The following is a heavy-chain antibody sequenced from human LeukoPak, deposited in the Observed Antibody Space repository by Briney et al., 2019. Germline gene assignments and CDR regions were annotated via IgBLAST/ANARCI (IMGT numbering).Heavy chain of an antibody. J-gene: IGHJ4*02. Sequence: PSETLSLTCTVSGGSISNTAYYWGWVRQPPRKGLEWIATIYYTGSTYYNPSLKSRVTISLDMSKNHFSLKLSSVTAADTAVYYCARSLAGDFDYWGQGTLVTVSS. CDR3: ARSLAGDFDY. CDR1: GGSISNTAYY. V-gene: IGHV4-39*02. CDR2: IYYTGST. D-gene: IGHD6-19*01.